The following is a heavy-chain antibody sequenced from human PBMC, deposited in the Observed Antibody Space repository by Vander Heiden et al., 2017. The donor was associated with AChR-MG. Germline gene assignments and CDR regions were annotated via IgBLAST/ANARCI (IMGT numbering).Heavy chain of an antibody. D-gene: IGHD2-2*01. V-gene: IGHV1-8*01. Sequence: QVQLVQSGAEVKKPGASVKVSCKASGYTFTSYDINWVRQATGQGLEWMGWMNPNSGNTGYAQKFQGRVTMTRNTSISTAYMELSSLRSEDTAVYYWARSRYCSSTSCYRYGMDVWGQGTTVTVSS. CDR3: ARSRYCSSTSCYRYGMDV. CDR2: MNPNSGNT. CDR1: GYTFTSYD. J-gene: IGHJ6*02.